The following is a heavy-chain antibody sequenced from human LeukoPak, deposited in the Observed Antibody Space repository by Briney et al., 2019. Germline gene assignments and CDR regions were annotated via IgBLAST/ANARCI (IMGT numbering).Heavy chain of an antibody. Sequence: PGGSLRLSCAASGFTFSSYAMSWVRQAPGEGLEWVSAISGSGGSTYYADSVKGRFTISRDNSKNTLYLQMNSLRAEDTAVYYCAKGDYYGSGSYYAGYWGQGTLVTVSS. CDR1: GFTFSSYA. CDR3: AKGDYYGSGSYYAGY. CDR2: ISGSGGST. D-gene: IGHD3-10*01. J-gene: IGHJ4*02. V-gene: IGHV3-23*01.